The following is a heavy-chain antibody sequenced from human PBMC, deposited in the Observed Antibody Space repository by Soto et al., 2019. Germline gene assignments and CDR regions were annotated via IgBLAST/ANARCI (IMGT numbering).Heavy chain of an antibody. CDR3: ARVRPEINGHYYDILTGYPFFDY. D-gene: IGHD3-9*01. Sequence: ASVKVSCKASGYTFTGYYMHWVRQAPGQGLEWMGWINPNSGGTNYAQKFQGRVTMTRDTSISTAYMELSRLRSDDTAMYYCARVRPEINGHYYDILTGYPFFDYWGQGTLVTVSS. J-gene: IGHJ4*02. V-gene: IGHV1-2*02. CDR1: GYTFTGYY. CDR2: INPNSGGT.